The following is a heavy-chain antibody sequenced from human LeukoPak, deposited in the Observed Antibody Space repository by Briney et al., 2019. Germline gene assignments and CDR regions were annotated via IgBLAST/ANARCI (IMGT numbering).Heavy chain of an antibody. D-gene: IGHD6-13*01. CDR3: ARQSIAAAGTDY. CDR1: GGSISSYY. J-gene: IGHJ4*02. Sequence: SETLSLTCTVSGGSISSYYWSWIRQPPGKGLEWIGYIYYSGSTNYNPSLKSRVTISVDTSKNQFSLKLSSVTAADTAVYYCARQSIAAAGTDYWGQGTLVTVSS. CDR2: IYYSGST. V-gene: IGHV4-59*08.